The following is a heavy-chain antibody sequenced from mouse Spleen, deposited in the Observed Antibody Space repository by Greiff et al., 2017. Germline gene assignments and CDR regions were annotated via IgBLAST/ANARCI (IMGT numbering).Heavy chain of an antibody. CDR2: INPSSGGT. Sequence: VQLQQPGTELVKPVASVKLSCKASGYTFTRYWMHWVKQRPGQGLEWIGNINPSSGGTNYTEKFKSKATLTVDKSSSTAYMQLSSLTSEDSAVYYWARTYYYGSSPFAYWGQGTLVTVSA. CDR1: GYTFTRYW. D-gene: IGHD1-1*01. CDR3: ARTYYYGSSPFAY. V-gene: IGHV1-53*01. J-gene: IGHJ3*01.